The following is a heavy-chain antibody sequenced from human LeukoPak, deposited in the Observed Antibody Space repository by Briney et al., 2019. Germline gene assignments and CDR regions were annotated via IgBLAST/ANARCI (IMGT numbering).Heavy chain of an antibody. Sequence: GGSLRLSCAASGFTFSSYAMNWVRQAPGKGLEWVSTISGSGGSTYYADSVKGRFTSSRDNSKNTLYLQMNSLRAEDTAVYYCAKDLPYDSSGYSRLFDYWGQGTLVTVSS. CDR1: GFTFSSYA. J-gene: IGHJ4*02. CDR3: AKDLPYDSSGYSRLFDY. V-gene: IGHV3-23*01. CDR2: ISGSGGST. D-gene: IGHD3-22*01.